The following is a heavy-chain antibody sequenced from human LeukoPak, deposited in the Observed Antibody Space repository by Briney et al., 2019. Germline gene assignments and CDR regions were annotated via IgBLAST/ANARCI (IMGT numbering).Heavy chain of an antibody. CDR3: VRQNADYYYYYMDV. Sequence: PSETLSLTCTVFGDSIGSSRSYWGWIRQPPGKGLEWIASFYYSGTTFHNPSLESRVTMSVDMSKNQFSLRLTPVTAADTAVYYCVRQNADYYYYYMDVWGKGTTVTVSS. V-gene: IGHV4-39*01. CDR1: GDSIGSSRSY. D-gene: IGHD1-1*01. CDR2: FYYSGTT. J-gene: IGHJ6*03.